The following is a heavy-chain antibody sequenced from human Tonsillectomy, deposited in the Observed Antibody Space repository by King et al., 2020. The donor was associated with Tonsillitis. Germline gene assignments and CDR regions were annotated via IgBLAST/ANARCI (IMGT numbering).Heavy chain of an antibody. J-gene: IGHJ4*02. D-gene: IGHD3-16*01. CDR3: ITGLGRTNGDY. CDR2: IMRKSDGETT. CDR1: GFTFSEAW. V-gene: IGHV3-15*01. Sequence: VQLVESGGGLVKTGGSLRLSCAASGFTFSEAWMSWVRQAPGEGLEWVGRIMRKSDGETTNYAASVKGRFTISRDGSKDTLSLQMNSLKIEDTAVYYCITGLGRTNGDYWGQGTLVSVSS.